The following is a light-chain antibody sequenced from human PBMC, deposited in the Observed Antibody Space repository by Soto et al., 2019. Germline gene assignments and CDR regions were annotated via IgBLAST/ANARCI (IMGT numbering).Light chain of an antibody. J-gene: IGKJ1*01. CDR2: GAS. CDR3: QQYDNWPWT. Sequence: EVVKTQSPATLSVSPGGRANISGRASQSIGDTLAWYQQKPGQAPRLLIYGASSRVTGFPARFSGSGSGTDFTLTISRLQSDDFAVYECQQYDNWPWTFGQGTKVDIK. CDR1: QSIGDT. V-gene: IGKV3-15*01.